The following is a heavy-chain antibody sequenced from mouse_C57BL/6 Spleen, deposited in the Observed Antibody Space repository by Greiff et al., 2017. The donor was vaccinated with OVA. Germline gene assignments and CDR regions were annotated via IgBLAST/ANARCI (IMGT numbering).Heavy chain of an antibody. CDR1: GYTFTDYY. V-gene: IGHV1-19*01. J-gene: IGHJ2*01. Sequence: EVQLQESGPVLVKPGASVKMSCKASGYTFTDYYMNWVKQSHGKSLEWIGVINPYNGGTSYNQKFKGKATLTVDKSSSTAYMELNSLTSEDSAVYYCARNWDWSYFDYWGQGTTLTVSS. CDR2: INPYNGGT. CDR3: ARNWDWSYFDY. D-gene: IGHD4-1*01.